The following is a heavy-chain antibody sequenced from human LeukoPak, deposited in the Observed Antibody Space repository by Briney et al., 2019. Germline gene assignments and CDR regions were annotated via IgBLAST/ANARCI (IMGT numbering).Heavy chain of an antibody. V-gene: IGHV3-23*01. CDR3: AKVPRQNGWFPLSDY. Sequence: PGGSLRLSCAASGFTFSSYAMSWVRQAPGKGLEWVSAISGSGGSTYYAESVKGRFTISRDNSKNTLYLQMNSLRAEDTAVYYCAKVPRQNGWFPLSDYWGQGALVTVSS. D-gene: IGHD6-19*01. CDR1: GFTFSSYA. CDR2: ISGSGGST. J-gene: IGHJ4*02.